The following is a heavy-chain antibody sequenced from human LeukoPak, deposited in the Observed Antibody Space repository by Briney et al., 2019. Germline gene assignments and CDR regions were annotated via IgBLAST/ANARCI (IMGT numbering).Heavy chain of an antibody. D-gene: IGHD6-13*01. CDR1: NDSISPLY. Sequence: TSETLSLTCTVSNDSISPLYWGWIRQPPGKGLEFIGYIFYSGTTNFNPSLKSRVTLSVDTSKNQFSLRLNSVTAADTAVYYCARGGSAAKYYFDSWGQGTLVTVSS. CDR3: ARGGSAAKYYFDS. J-gene: IGHJ4*02. V-gene: IGHV4-59*11. CDR2: IFYSGTT.